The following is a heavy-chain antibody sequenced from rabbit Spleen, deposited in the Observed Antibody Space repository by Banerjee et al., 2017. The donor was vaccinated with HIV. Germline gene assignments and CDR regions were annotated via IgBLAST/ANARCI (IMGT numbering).Heavy chain of an antibody. CDR1: GFDFSSYY. D-gene: IGHD1-1*01. CDR3: ARTFCDYNALDAMDL. J-gene: IGHJ6*01. Sequence: QLVETGGGLVQPGGSLKLSCKASGFDFSSYYMSWVRQAPGKGLEWIGYIDPVFGSAYYASWVNGRFSISRENTQNTVSLQLNSLTAADTATYFCARTFCDYNALDAMDLWGPGTLVTVS. CDR2: IDPVFGSA. V-gene: IGHV1S7*01.